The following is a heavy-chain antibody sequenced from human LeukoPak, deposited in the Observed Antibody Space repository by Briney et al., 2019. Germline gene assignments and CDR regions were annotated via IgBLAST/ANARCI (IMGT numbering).Heavy chain of an antibody. J-gene: IGHJ5*02. CDR2: ISSSGWAI. D-gene: IGHD4-17*01. Sequence: GGSLRLSCAASGFTFSSYSMNWLRQAPGKGLEWLSYISSSGWAIYYADSVKGRFTISRDNAENSLSLQMNSLRVDDTAVYYCARGDYALSWGQGTLVTVSS. CDR1: GFTFSSYS. V-gene: IGHV3-48*04. CDR3: ARGDYALS.